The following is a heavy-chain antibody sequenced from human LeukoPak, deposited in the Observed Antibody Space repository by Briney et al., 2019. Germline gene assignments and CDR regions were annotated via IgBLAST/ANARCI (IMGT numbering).Heavy chain of an antibody. Sequence: PGGSLRLSCAASGFTFSSYGMHWVRQAPGKGLEWVAVIWYDGSNKYYADSVKGRFTISRDNSKNTLYLQMNSLRAEDTDVYYCARTSYSSGWYYFDYWGQGTLVTVSS. CDR2: IWYDGSNK. D-gene: IGHD6-19*01. CDR3: ARTSYSSGWYYFDY. V-gene: IGHV3-33*01. CDR1: GFTFSSYG. J-gene: IGHJ4*02.